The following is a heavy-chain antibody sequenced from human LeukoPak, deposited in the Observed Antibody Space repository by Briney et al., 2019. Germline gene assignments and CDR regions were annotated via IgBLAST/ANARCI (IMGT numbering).Heavy chain of an antibody. D-gene: IGHD3-22*01. Sequence: GASVKVSCKASGGTLSSYAISWVRQAPGQGLEWMGRIIPILGIANYAQKFQGRVTITADKSTSTAYMELSSLRSEDTAVYYCAREYYYDSSGYSTAAFDYWGQGTLVTVSS. CDR3: AREYYYDSSGYSTAAFDY. CDR1: GGTLSSYA. V-gene: IGHV1-69*04. J-gene: IGHJ4*02. CDR2: IIPILGIA.